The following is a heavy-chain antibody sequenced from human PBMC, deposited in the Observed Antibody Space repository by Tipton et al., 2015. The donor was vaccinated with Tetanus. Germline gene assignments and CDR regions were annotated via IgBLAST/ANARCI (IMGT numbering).Heavy chain of an antibody. CDR3: ARGSGELSFARAGFDY. CDR2: IYYSGST. Sequence: LRLSCAASGFTVSSNYMSWVRQHPGKGLEWIGYIYYSGSTYYNPSLKSRVTISVDTSKNQFSLKLSSVTAADTAVYYCARGSGELSFARAGFDYWGQGTLVTVSS. J-gene: IGHJ4*02. V-gene: IGHV4-31*02. CDR1: GFTVSSNY. D-gene: IGHD3-16*02.